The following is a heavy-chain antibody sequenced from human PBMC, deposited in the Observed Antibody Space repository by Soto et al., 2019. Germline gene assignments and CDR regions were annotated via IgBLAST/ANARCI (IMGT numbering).Heavy chain of an antibody. CDR3: QGGDF. V-gene: IGHV4-59*02. D-gene: IGHD3-16*01. CDR2: TSYTGNT. J-gene: IGHJ4*02. CDR1: GGSVTSHH. Sequence: SETLSLTCFVSGGSVTSHHWSWIRQFPGQGLEWIAYTSYTGNTNYNPSLQSRLTISVDTSKSQISLTLTSVTAADSAVYYCQGGDFWGQGTRVTVSS.